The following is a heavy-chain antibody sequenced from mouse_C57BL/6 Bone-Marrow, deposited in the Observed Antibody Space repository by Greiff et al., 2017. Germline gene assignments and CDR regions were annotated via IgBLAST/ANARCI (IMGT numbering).Heavy chain of an antibody. V-gene: IGHV5-4*03. Sequence: EVKLVESGGGLVKPGGSLKLSCAASGFTFSSYAMSWVRQTPEQRLAWVATISDGGSYTYYPDNVKGRFTISRDNAKNNLYLQMSHLKSEDTAMYYGARGQLRLREGAMDYWGQGTSVTVSS. CDR3: ARGQLRLREGAMDY. CDR1: GFTFSSYA. J-gene: IGHJ4*01. D-gene: IGHD3-2*02. CDR2: ISDGGSYT.